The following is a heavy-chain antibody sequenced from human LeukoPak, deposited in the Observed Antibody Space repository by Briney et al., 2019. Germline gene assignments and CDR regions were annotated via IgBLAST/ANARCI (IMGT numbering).Heavy chain of an antibody. D-gene: IGHD3-22*01. J-gene: IGHJ4*02. CDR2: INPNSGGT. Sequence: ASVKVSRKASGYTFTGYYMHWVRQAPGQGLEWMGWINPNSGGTNYAQKFQGRVTMTRDTSISTAYMELSRLRSDDTAVYYCARGEITMIVVVMLFDYWGQGTLVTVSS. V-gene: IGHV1-2*02. CDR3: ARGEITMIVVVMLFDY. CDR1: GYTFTGYY.